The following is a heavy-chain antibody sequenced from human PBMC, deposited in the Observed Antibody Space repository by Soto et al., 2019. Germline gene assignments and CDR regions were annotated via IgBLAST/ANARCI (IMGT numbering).Heavy chain of an antibody. Sequence: PGGSLRLSCAASGFTFSSYSMNWVRQAPGKGLEWVSSISSSSSYIYYADSVKGRFTISRDNAKNSLYLQMNSLRAEDTAVYYCAREVGLLTKGGMDVWGQGTTVTVSS. D-gene: IGHD2-15*01. CDR1: GFTFSSYS. V-gene: IGHV3-21*01. CDR3: AREVGLLTKGGMDV. J-gene: IGHJ6*02. CDR2: ISSSSSYI.